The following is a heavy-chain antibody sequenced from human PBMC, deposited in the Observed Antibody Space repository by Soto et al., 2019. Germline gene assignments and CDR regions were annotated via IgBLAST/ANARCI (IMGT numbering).Heavy chain of an antibody. Sequence: GASVKVSCKASRYTFTSYGISWVRQAPGQGLEWMGWISAYNGNTNYAQKLQGRVTMTTDTSTSTAYMELRSLRSDDTAVYYCARSRTVTTPRSKYYYYGMDVWGQGTTVTVSS. J-gene: IGHJ6*02. D-gene: IGHD4-17*01. CDR3: ARSRTVTTPRSKYYYYGMDV. CDR1: RYTFTSYG. V-gene: IGHV1-18*01. CDR2: ISAYNGNT.